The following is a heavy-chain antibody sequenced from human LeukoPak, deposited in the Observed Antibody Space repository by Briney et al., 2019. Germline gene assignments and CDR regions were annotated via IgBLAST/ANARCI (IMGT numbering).Heavy chain of an antibody. CDR1: GFTFRNAW. D-gene: IGHD2-15*01. CDR3: TTRTWAAGFDI. CDR2: IKSKVDGGTA. J-gene: IGHJ3*02. Sequence: GGPLRLSCAASGFTFRNAWMNWVRQAPGKGLEWLGRIKSKVDGGTADYAAPVKGRITISRDDSKNTLYLQINSLRSDDTALYYCTTRTWAAGFDIWGQGTVLTVSS. V-gene: IGHV3-15*01.